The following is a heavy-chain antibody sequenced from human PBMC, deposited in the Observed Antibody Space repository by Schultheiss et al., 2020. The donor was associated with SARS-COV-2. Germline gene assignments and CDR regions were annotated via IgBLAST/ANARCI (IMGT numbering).Heavy chain of an antibody. CDR3: ARDIRYRLQSTVTTNPIDY. CDR1: GYTFTSYG. Sequence: ASVKVSCKASGYTFTSYGVSWVRQAPGQGLEWMGWINPNSGGTNYAQKFQGRVTMTRDTSISTAYMELSRLRSDDTAVYYCARDIRYRLQSTVTTNPIDYWGQGTLVTVSS. D-gene: IGHD4-17*01. J-gene: IGHJ4*02. CDR2: INPNSGGT. V-gene: IGHV1-2*02.